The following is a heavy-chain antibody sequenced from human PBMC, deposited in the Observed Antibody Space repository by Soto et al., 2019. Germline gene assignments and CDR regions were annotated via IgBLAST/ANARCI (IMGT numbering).Heavy chain of an antibody. D-gene: IGHD3-10*01. J-gene: IGHJ6*02. CDR2: VNHGGTS. Sequence: PSETLSLTRTVSGGSISSNIYYWGWIRQPPGKGLEWIGEVNHGGTSNYNPSLKSRAIISVDTSKNQFSLKLTSVTAADTAVYYCARQPRGWFGDSALGKPRMDVWGQGTTVTVSS. CDR3: ARQPRGWFGDSALGKPRMDV. CDR1: GGSISSNIYY. V-gene: IGHV4-39*01.